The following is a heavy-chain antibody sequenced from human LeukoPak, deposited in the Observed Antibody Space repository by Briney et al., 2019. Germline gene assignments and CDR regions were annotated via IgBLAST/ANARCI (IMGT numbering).Heavy chain of an antibody. CDR2: IRYDGSNK. Sequence: GGSLRLSCAASGFTFSSYGMHWVRQAPGKGLEWVAFIRYDGSNKYYADSVKGRFTISRDNSKNTLYLQMNRLRAEDTAVYYCAKDKAHLLQYPDSWGQGPLVTAPS. CDR1: GFTFSSYG. CDR3: AKDKAHLLQYPDS. V-gene: IGHV3-30*02. D-gene: IGHD4-11*01. J-gene: IGHJ4*02.